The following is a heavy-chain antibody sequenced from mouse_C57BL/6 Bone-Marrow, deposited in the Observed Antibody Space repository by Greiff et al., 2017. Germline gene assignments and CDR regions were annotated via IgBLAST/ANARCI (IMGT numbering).Heavy chain of an antibody. V-gene: IGHV1-64*01. CDR1: GYTFTSYW. Sequence: QVQLQQPGAELVKPGASVKLSCKASGYTFTSYWMHWVKQRPGQGLEWIGMIHPNSGSTNYNEKFKSKATLTVDKSSSTAYMQLSSLTSEDSAVYYCARKGGYYYGSSYWYFDVWGTGTTVTGSS. CDR2: IHPNSGST. CDR3: ARKGGYYYGSSYWYFDV. J-gene: IGHJ1*03. D-gene: IGHD1-1*01.